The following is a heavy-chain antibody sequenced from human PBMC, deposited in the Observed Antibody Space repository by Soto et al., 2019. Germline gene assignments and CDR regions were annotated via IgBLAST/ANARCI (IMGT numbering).Heavy chain of an antibody. CDR1: GFTFSNYD. CDR3: ARGRLISLYYFDY. D-gene: IGHD2-15*01. Sequence: EVQLVESGGGLVQPGGSLRLSCAASGFTFSNYDMHWVRQVTGKGLEWVSTIGTAGDTYYPGSVKGRFTISRENAKNSLYLQMNSLRAEDTAVYYCARGRLISLYYFDYWGQGTLVTVCS. J-gene: IGHJ4*02. V-gene: IGHV3-13*01. CDR2: IGTAGDT.